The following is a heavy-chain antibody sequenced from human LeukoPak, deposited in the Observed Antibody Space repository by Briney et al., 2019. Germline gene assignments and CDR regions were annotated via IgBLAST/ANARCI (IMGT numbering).Heavy chain of an antibody. Sequence: PGGSLRLSCAASGFTFSSYAMSWVRQAPGKGREWVSAIRGSGGSTYYADSVKGRFTISRDNSKNTLYLQMNSLRAEDTAVYYCAKARGYSGYELQFDYWGQGTLVTVSS. V-gene: IGHV3-23*01. CDR3: AKARGYSGYELQFDY. J-gene: IGHJ4*02. D-gene: IGHD5-12*01. CDR2: IRGSGGST. CDR1: GFTFSSYA.